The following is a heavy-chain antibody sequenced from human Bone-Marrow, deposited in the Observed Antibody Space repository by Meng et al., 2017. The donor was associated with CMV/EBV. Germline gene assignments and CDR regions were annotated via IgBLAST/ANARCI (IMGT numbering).Heavy chain of an antibody. J-gene: IGHJ6*02. CDR3: VRDLKGTSVTTRGLYGMDV. V-gene: IGHV1-2*02. Sequence: ASVKVSCKASGYIFTAYYTLWVRQAPGQGLEYMGWINPNSAYTISAQKFQGRVTMTRDTSISTAYMELSWLTSDDTAVYYCVRDLKGTSVTTRGLYGMDVWGQGTTVTVSS. CDR1: GYIFTAYY. D-gene: IGHD4-11*01. CDR2: INPNSAYT.